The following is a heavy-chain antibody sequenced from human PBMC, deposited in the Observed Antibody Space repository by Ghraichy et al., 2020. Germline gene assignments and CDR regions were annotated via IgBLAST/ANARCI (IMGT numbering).Heavy chain of an antibody. CDR1: GGSFSGYY. J-gene: IGHJ6*02. V-gene: IGHV4-34*01. CDR3: ASNNWNYFLHRDKYGMDV. Sequence: SETLSLTCAVYGGSFSGYYWSWIRQPPGKGLEWIGEINHSGSTNYNPSLKSRVTISVDTSKNQFSLKLSSVTAADTAVYYCASNNWNYFLHRDKYGMDVWGQGTTVTVSS. CDR2: INHSGST. D-gene: IGHD1-7*01.